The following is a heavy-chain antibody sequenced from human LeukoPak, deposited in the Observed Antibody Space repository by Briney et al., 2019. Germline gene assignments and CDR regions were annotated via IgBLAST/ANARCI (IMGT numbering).Heavy chain of an antibody. CDR3: ARGLMGGYPRFDH. J-gene: IGHJ4*02. CDR1: GFTFSSYV. V-gene: IGHV3-30*04. D-gene: IGHD2-8*01. CDR2: ISYDGSNE. Sequence: GGSLRLSCAASGFTFSSYVMHWVRQAPGKGLEWVAIISYDGSNEYYADSVKGRFTISRDNAKNSLYLQMNSLRAEDTAVYYCARGLMGGYPRFDHWGQGTLVTVSS.